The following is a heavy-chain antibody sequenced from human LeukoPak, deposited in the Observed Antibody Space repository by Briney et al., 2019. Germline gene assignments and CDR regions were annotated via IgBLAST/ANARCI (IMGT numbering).Heavy chain of an antibody. CDR2: MYYSGST. D-gene: IGHD3-10*01. CDR1: GGSISSGSYY. J-gene: IGHJ4*02. CDR3: ARVGYGSGSPDRFDY. V-gene: IGHV4-30-4*08. Sequence: SETLSLTCTVSGGSISSGSYYWSWIRQLPGKGLEWIGSMYYSGSTYYNPSLRSRVTISVDTSKNQFSLKLSSVTAADTAVYYCARVGYGSGSPDRFDYWGQGTLVTVSS.